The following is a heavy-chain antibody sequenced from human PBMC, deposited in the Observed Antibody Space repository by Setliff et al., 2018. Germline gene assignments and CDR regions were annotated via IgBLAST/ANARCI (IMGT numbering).Heavy chain of an antibody. CDR3: VRQPSSGAYYNPRPYYFDY. V-gene: IGHV1-69*13. Sequence: SVKVSCKASGGSFSSYAVNWVRQAPGQGLEWMGGIIPMFGTTYYAQRFQGRVTLTADESTTTAYLELSSLRSEDTAVYYCVRQPSSGAYYNPRPYYFDYWGQGTLVTVSS. CDR1: GGSFSSYA. CDR2: IIPMFGTT. D-gene: IGHD3-10*01. J-gene: IGHJ4*02.